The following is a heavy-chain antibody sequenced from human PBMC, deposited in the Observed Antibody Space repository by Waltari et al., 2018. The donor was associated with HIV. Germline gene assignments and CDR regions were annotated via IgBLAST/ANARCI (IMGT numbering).Heavy chain of an antibody. D-gene: IGHD3-22*01. Sequence: QVQLVQSGAEVKKPGASVKVSCKASGYTFTGYYLHWVRQAPGQGLEWMGRINPNSDDRHYAQKFHDRVTMTRDTSISTAYMELTRLTSDDTAIYYCARGTPQYYSDTSGAQDSWGQGTLVTVSS. CDR1: GYTFTGYY. CDR2: INPNSDDR. V-gene: IGHV1-2*06. CDR3: ARGTPQYYSDTSGAQDS. J-gene: IGHJ4*02.